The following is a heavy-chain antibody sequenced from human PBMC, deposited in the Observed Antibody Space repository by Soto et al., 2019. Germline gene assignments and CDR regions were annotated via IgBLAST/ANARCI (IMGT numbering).Heavy chain of an antibody. D-gene: IGHD6-6*01. Sequence: EVQVVESGGGLVQPGGSLRLSCAASGFTFSSYWMHWVRQAPGKGLMWVSRINSDGSSTNYADSVKGRFTISRDNAKNTLYLQMNSLRAEDTAMYYCARLGYSSSGFDYWGQGTLVTVSS. J-gene: IGHJ4*02. V-gene: IGHV3-74*01. CDR3: ARLGYSSSGFDY. CDR1: GFTFSSYW. CDR2: INSDGSST.